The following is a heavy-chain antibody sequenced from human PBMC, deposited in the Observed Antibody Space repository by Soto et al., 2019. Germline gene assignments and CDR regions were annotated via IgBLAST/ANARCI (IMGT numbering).Heavy chain of an antibody. CDR3: AKGAGSDSERY. CDR1: GYTFTSYY. D-gene: IGHD3-10*01. Sequence: ASVKVSCKASGYTFTSYYMHWVRQAPGQGLEWMGIINPSGGSTSYAQKFQGRVTMTRDTSTSTVYMELSSLRADDTAGYYCAKGAGSDSERYWGQGTLLTVSS. J-gene: IGHJ4*02. V-gene: IGHV1-46*01. CDR2: INPSGGST.